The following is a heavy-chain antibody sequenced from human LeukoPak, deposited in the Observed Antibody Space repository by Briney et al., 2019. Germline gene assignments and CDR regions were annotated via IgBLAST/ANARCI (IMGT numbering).Heavy chain of an antibody. V-gene: IGHV3-23*01. CDR1: GFPFSSYD. D-gene: IGHD3-16*01. Sequence: GGSLSLPCAVSGFPFSSYDKSWVRHAPGKGLEWVHAISGSGDSTYYADSVQDRLIISRDNSKNTLYLQMHSLISEDTPLHYYAKDPLLGGGDAIDIYGERKLVTVSS. J-gene: IGHJ3*02. CDR3: AKDPLLGGGDAIDI. CDR2: ISGSGDST.